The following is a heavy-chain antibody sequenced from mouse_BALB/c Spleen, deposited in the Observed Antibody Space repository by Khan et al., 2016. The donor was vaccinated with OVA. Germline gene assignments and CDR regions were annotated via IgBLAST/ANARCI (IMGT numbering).Heavy chain of an antibody. CDR3: ASIIPDYYGSNFAGYSFDY. Sequence: EVQLQESGPGLVKPSQSLSRTCTVTGYSITSDYAWNWIRQFPANKLEWMGYISYSGSTAYNPSHKSRISITRDTSKNQVFLQLNSLTTDDKAKFHSASIIPDYYGSNFAGYSFDYWAQGTTLT. J-gene: IGHJ2*01. CDR2: ISYSGST. D-gene: IGHD1-1*01. V-gene: IGHV3-2*02. CDR1: GYSITSDYA.